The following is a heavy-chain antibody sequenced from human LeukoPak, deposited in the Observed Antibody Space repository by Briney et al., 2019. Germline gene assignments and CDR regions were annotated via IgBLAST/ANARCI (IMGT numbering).Heavy chain of an antibody. Sequence: SETLSLTCIVSGGSISNYYWSWIRQPPGTGLEWIGYISYSGTTNYNPSLRSRVTISVDTSKNQFSLKLISVTAADTAVYYCASFRFFDSSGYRNWGQGGLVTVSS. CDR3: ASFRFFDSSGYRN. J-gene: IGHJ4*02. D-gene: IGHD3-22*01. CDR2: ISYSGTT. V-gene: IGHV4-59*01. CDR1: GGSISNYY.